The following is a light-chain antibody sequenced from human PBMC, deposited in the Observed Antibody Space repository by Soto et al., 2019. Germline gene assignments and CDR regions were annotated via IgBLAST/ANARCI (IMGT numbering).Light chain of an antibody. CDR1: RSDFGGYNY. CDR2: DVS. CDR3: SSYTSSSTLGV. Sequence: QSVLRQPASVCGSPGQSNNITCTGTRSDFGGYNYVSWYQQHPGKAPKLMIYDVSNRPSGVSNRFSGSKSGNTASLTISGLQAEDEADYYCSSYTSSSTLGVFGTGTKVTVL. V-gene: IGLV2-14*01. J-gene: IGLJ1*01.